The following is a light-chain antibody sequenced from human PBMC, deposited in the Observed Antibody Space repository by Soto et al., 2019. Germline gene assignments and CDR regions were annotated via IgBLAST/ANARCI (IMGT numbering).Light chain of an antibody. CDR2: AAS. J-gene: IGKJ4*01. Sequence: DIQMTPSPSSLSASVGDRVTITCRASQSISSYLNWYQQKPGKAPKLLIYAASSLQSGVPSRFSGSGSGTDFTLTISSLQPEDFATYYCQQSYSTPTFCGGTKVEIK. CDR1: QSISSY. CDR3: QQSYSTPT. V-gene: IGKV1-39*01.